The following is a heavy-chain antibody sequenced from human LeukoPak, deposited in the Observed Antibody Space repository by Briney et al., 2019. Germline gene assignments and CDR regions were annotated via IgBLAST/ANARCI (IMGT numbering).Heavy chain of an antibody. CDR2: IIPILGIA. V-gene: IGHV1-69*04. J-gene: IGHJ4*02. CDR1: GYTVTTYG. D-gene: IGHD3-22*01. CDR3: ARRHYDSSGYYSH. Sequence: ASVKVSCKTSGYTVTTYGIDWVRQAPGQGLEWMGRIIPILGIANYAQKFQGRVTITADKSTSTAYMELSSLRSEDTAVYYCARRHYDSSGYYSHWGQGTLVTVSS.